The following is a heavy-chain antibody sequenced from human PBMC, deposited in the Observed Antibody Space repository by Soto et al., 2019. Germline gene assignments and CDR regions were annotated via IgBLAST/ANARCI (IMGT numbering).Heavy chain of an antibody. CDR3: ARAPQSGVIWSGYYTGIVQFDY. J-gene: IGHJ4*01. V-gene: IGHV3-21*01. D-gene: IGHD3-3*01. Sequence: PGGSLRLSCAASGFTFSSYSVNWVRQAPGKGLEWVSSISSSSSYIYYADSVKGRFTISRDNAKNSLYLQMNSLRAEDTAVYYCARAPQSGVIWSGYYTGIVQFDYWGHGTLFTVSS. CDR2: ISSSSSYI. CDR1: GFTFSSYS.